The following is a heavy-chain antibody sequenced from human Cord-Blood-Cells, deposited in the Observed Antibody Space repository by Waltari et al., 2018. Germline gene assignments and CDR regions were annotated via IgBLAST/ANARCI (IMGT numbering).Heavy chain of an antibody. CDR3: AGGPPYSSCWYRDAFDY. V-gene: IGHV1-69*01. CDR2: ISASFGRV. J-gene: IGHJ4*02. D-gene: IGHD6-19*01. Sequence: HVQLVQSEAEVKKPASSVKVSCKPSGGTFSSYAISWVRLAPGQGLEWMGGISASFGRVNYTQRYQGRARITADQSSSTAYLELSSPRSEETALYYCAGGPPYSSCWYRDAFDYWGPGTLATVSS. CDR1: GGTFSSYA.